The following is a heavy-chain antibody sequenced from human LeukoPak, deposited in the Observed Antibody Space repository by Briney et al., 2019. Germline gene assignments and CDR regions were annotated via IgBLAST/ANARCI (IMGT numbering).Heavy chain of an antibody. CDR3: ARRFRDWIQLSPYDAFDI. Sequence: PSDTLSLTCAVYGGSFSGYYWSWIRQPPGKGLEWIGEINHSGSTNYNPSLKSRVTISVDTSKNQFSLKLSSVTAADTAVYYCARRFRDWIQLSPYDAFDIWGQGTVVTVSS. J-gene: IGHJ3*02. D-gene: IGHD5-18*01. V-gene: IGHV4-34*01. CDR1: GGSFSGYY. CDR2: INHSGST.